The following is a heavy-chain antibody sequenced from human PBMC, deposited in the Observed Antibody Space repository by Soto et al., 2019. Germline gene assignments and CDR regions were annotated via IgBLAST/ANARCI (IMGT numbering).Heavy chain of an antibody. Sequence: VQLVESGGDLTQPGGSLRLSCAPSGFSVRGYGMSWVRQAPGKALEWVSGISGRDDTTYYTDSVRGRFTISKDTSKNTLYLQMNSLRVEDTAVYYCEGSWTWGQGTMVTVSS. D-gene: IGHD5-12*01. J-gene: IGHJ3*01. CDR2: ISGRDDTT. CDR1: GFSVRGYG. CDR3: EGSWT. V-gene: IGHV3-23*04.